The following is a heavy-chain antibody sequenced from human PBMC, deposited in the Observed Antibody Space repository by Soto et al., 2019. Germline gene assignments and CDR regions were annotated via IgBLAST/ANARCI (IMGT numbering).Heavy chain of an antibody. CDR2: VNPSGGST. D-gene: IGHD2-15*01. J-gene: IGHJ1*01. V-gene: IGHV1-46*01. Sequence: QVQLVQSGAEVKKPGASVKVSCKASGYIFTAYSMHWVRQAPGQGLEWMGVVNPSGGSTNYAQKLQGRITMTMDTSTSTAYMDLSSLTSEDTAVYYCAREENCSDGICYSEYFQRWGQGTLVTVSS. CDR1: GYIFTAYS. CDR3: AREENCSDGICYSEYFQR.